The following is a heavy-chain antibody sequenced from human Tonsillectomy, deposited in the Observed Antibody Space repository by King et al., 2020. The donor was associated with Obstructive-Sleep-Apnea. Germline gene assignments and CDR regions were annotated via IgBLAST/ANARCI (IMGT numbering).Heavy chain of an antibody. Sequence: QLVQSGPEVKKPGTSVKVSCKASGFTFTSSAMQWVRQARGQRLEWIGWIVVGSGNTNYAQKFQERVTITRDMSTRTAYMELSSLRSEDTAVYYCAAAPKYYYDSSGAEDYYYGMDVWGQGTTVTVSS. CDR3: AAAPKYYYDSSGAEDYYYGMDV. D-gene: IGHD3-22*01. V-gene: IGHV1-58*02. CDR1: GFTFTSSA. CDR2: IVVGSGNT. J-gene: IGHJ6*02.